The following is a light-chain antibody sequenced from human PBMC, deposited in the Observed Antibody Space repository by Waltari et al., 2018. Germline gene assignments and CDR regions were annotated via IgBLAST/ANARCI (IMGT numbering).Light chain of an antibody. J-gene: IGLJ1*01. CDR2: DVT. CDR1: RGDVGSYDS. V-gene: IGLV2-11*01. Sequence: QSALTQPRSVSGSPGQSVTVPFSGTRGDVGSYDSVSWYQQYPAKAPKVVIYDVTKRPSGIPDSFSGSKSGNTASLTISGLQADDEADYYCCSYAGSYTYVFGSGTKVTVL. CDR3: CSYAGSYTYV.